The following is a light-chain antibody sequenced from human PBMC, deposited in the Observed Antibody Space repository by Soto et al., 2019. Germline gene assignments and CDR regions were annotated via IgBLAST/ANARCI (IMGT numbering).Light chain of an antibody. Sequence: QSVLTQPASVSGSPGPSITISCTGTSSDVWSYNLVSWYQQHPGKAPKLMIYEVSKRPSGVSNRFSGSKSGNTASLTISGLQAADEADYYCCSYAGSSTFVVFGGGTTLTVL. CDR1: SSDVWSYNL. J-gene: IGLJ2*01. CDR2: EVS. V-gene: IGLV2-23*02. CDR3: CSYAGSSTFVV.